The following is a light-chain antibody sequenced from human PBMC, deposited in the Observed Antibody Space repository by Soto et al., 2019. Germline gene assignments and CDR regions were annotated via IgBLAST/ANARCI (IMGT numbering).Light chain of an antibody. CDR1: SSDVGGYNY. CDR2: DVS. V-gene: IGLV2-14*03. J-gene: IGLJ1*01. CDR3: SSYTTSNTRQIV. Sequence: QSVLTQPASVSGSPGQSITISCTGTSSDVGGYNYVSWYQHHPGKAPKLMIYDVSNRPSGVSNRFSGSKSGNTASLTISGLQPEDEADAYCSSYTTSNTRQIVLGTGTKLTVL.